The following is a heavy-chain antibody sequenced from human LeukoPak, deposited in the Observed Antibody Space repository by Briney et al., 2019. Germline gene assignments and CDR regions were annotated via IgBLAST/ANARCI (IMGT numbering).Heavy chain of an antibody. Sequence: GVSLRLSCAASGFTFSSYWMTWVRQAPGKGLEWVARIKSKVRGGTSDYAAPVKGRFTISRDDSEKKLYLQMNNLKSEDTALYYCTTDPVGIYDADYWGQGTLVTVSS. CDR1: GFTFSSYW. J-gene: IGHJ4*02. CDR3: TTDPVGIYDADY. V-gene: IGHV3-15*01. D-gene: IGHD3-10*01. CDR2: IKSKVRGGTS.